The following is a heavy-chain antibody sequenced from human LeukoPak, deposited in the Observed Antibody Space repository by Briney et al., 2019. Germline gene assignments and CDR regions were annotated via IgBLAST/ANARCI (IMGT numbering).Heavy chain of an antibody. V-gene: IGHV3-30*02. Sequence: GGSLRLSCAASGFTFSSYGMHWVRQAPGKGLEWVAFIRYDGSNKYYADSMKGRFTISRDNSKNTLYLQMNSLRAEDTAVYYCAKDLDDTYYYYMDVWGKGTTVTISS. CDR1: GFTFSSYG. D-gene: IGHD3-22*01. J-gene: IGHJ6*03. CDR3: AKDLDDTYYYYMDV. CDR2: IRYDGSNK.